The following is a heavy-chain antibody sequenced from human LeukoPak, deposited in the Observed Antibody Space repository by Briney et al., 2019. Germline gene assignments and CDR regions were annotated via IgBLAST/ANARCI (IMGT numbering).Heavy chain of an antibody. D-gene: IGHD3-10*01. J-gene: IGHJ4*02. V-gene: IGHV3-23*01. CDR2: ISGSGGST. CDR1: GFTFSSYA. CDR3: AKKKSYGSGSYFDY. Sequence: PGGSPRLSCAASGFTFSSYAMSWVRQAPGKGLEWVSAISGSGGSTYYADSVKGRFTISRDNSKNTLYLQMNSLRAEDTAVYYCAKKKSYGSGSYFDYWGQGTLVTVSS.